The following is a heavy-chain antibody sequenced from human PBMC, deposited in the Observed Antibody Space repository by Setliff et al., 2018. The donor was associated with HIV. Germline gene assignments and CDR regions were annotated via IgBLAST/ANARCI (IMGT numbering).Heavy chain of an antibody. CDR3: ARGHSSSAYDAYDI. J-gene: IGHJ3*02. Sequence: ASVKVSCKASGYTFTSYYMHWVRQAPGQGLEWMGWINVGNDNTKYSQTLQGRVTIARDTSASTAYMELSSLRSEDTAVYYCARGHSSSAYDAYDIWGQGTMVTVSS. D-gene: IGHD6-6*01. CDR2: INVGNDNT. V-gene: IGHV1-3*01. CDR1: GYTFTSYY.